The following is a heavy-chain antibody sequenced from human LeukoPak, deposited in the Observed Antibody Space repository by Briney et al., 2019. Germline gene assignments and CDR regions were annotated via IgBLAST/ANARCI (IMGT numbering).Heavy chain of an antibody. CDR1: GFTLSTYA. Sequence: PGGSLRLSCAASGFTLSTYAMSWARQTPGKGLEWVAATSSSDAGTYHADSVRGRFTISRDISKNTLYLQMNSLRAEDTAVYFCARASMVNWYFDFWGRGTLVTVSS. CDR2: TSSSDAGT. CDR3: ARASMVNWYFDF. J-gene: IGHJ2*01. V-gene: IGHV3-23*01. D-gene: IGHD3-10*01.